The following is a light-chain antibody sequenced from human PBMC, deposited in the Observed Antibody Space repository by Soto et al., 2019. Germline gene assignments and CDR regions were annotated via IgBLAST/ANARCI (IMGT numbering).Light chain of an antibody. CDR3: QRYTNWPPWT. CDR1: QRISSN. J-gene: IGKJ1*01. Sequence: EVVMTQSPATLSVSPGERATLSCRASQRISSNLAWYQQRRGQAPRLLIYGASTRAPGIPARFSSSGSETEFTLAISSLQSEDFAVYYCQRYTNWPPWTFGQGTKVEIK. CDR2: GAS. V-gene: IGKV3-15*01.